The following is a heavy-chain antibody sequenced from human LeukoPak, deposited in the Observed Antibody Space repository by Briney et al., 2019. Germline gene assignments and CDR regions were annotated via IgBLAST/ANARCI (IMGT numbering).Heavy chain of an antibody. D-gene: IGHD3-16*02. CDR1: GGSISSYY. J-gene: IGHJ4*02. CDR3: ARGERIDYVWGTYRYTGSTFDY. V-gene: IGHV4-59*01. CDR2: IYYSGNT. Sequence: SETLSLTCTVSGGSISSYYWGWIRQPPGKGLEWIGYIYYSGNTNYNPSLKSRVTISVDTSKNQFSLKLISVTAADTAVYYCARGERIDYVWGTYRYTGSTFDYWGQGTLVTVSS.